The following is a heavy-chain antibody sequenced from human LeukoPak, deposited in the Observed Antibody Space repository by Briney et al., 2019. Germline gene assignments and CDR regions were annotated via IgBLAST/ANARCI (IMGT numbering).Heavy chain of an antibody. D-gene: IGHD3-3*01. Sequence: ASVKVSCKASGYTFTGYYMHWVRQAPGQGLEWMGWINPNSGGTNYAQKFQGRVTMTRDTSISTAYMELSRLRSDDTAVYYCARQDGLRFLEWYDEDAFDIWGQGTMVTVSS. J-gene: IGHJ3*02. CDR2: INPNSGGT. CDR3: ARQDGLRFLEWYDEDAFDI. V-gene: IGHV1-2*02. CDR1: GYTFTGYY.